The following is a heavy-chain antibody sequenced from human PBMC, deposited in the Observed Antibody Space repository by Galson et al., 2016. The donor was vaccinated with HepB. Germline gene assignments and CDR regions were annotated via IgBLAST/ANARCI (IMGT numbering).Heavy chain of an antibody. V-gene: IGHV4-34*01. CDR1: GGSFSGYY. D-gene: IGHD3-10*01. CDR3: ATDYGSGRGI. Sequence: SETLSLTCAVYGGSFSGYYWSWIRQPPGKGLEWIGEINHSGSTNYNPSLKSRVTISVDTSKNQFSLKLSSVTAAATAVYYCATDYGSGRGIWGQGTMVTVSS. CDR2: INHSGST. J-gene: IGHJ3*02.